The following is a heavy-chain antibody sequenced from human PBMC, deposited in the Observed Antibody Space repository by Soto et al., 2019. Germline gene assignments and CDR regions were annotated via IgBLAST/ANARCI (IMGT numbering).Heavy chain of an antibody. D-gene: IGHD5-18*01. Sequence: QVQLVQSGAEVKKPGSSVKVSCKASGGTFSSYAISWVRPAPGQGLEWMGGIIPIFGTANYAQKFQGRVTITADESTSTAYMELSSLRSEDTAVYYCAKLRLCRDGYSLYYYYGMDVWGQGTTVTVSS. CDR1: GGTFSSYA. CDR2: IIPIFGTA. V-gene: IGHV1-69*01. J-gene: IGHJ6*02. CDR3: AKLRLCRDGYSLYYYYGMDV.